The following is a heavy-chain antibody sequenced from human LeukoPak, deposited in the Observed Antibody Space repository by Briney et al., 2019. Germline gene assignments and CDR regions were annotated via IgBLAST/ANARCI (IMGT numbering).Heavy chain of an antibody. D-gene: IGHD3-22*01. V-gene: IGHV1-3*01. CDR3: ANPRYDSSGYYYVD. CDR1: GYTFIDYT. Sequence: ASVRVSCKASGYTFIDYTMHWLRQAPGQRLDWMGWINGGSGNAKYSPEFQGRVTITRDTSASTGYMELSSLRSEDTAVYYCANPRYDSSGYYYVDWGQGTLVTVSS. J-gene: IGHJ4*02. CDR2: INGGSGNA.